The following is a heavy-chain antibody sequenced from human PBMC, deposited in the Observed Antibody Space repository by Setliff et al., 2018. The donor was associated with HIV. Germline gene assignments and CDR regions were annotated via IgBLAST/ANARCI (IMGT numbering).Heavy chain of an antibody. V-gene: IGHV1-69*02. Sequence: SVKVSCKASRRTFNSHTINWVRQAPGQGLDWMGRIIPILGVANYAQRFRGKVTITADKSTSTAYMELTSLRFDDRAMYYCVRGVQSPPHYSYYYMDVWGEGTMVTVSS. CDR3: VRGVQSPPHYSYYYMDV. J-gene: IGHJ6*03. D-gene: IGHD3-3*01. CDR2: IIPILGVA. CDR1: RRTFNSHT.